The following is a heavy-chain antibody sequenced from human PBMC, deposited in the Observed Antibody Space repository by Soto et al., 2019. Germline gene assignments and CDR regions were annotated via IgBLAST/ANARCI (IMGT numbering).Heavy chain of an antibody. CDR2: INPNSGGT. CDR3: ARVKSMITFGGVTGPFDY. V-gene: IGHV1-2*04. CDR1: GYTFTGYY. J-gene: IGHJ4*02. Sequence: ASVKVSCKASGYTFTGYYMHWVRQAPGQGLEWMGWINPNSGGTNYAQKFQGWVTMTRDTSISTAYMELSRLRSDDTAVYYCARVKSMITFGGVTGPFDYWGQGTLVTVSS. D-gene: IGHD3-16*01.